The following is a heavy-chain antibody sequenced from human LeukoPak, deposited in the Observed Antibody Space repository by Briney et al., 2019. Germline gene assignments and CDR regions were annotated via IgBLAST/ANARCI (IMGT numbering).Heavy chain of an antibody. V-gene: IGHV3-74*01. D-gene: IGHD7-27*01. CDR3: ARPYWGYYFDN. CDR1: GFTFSSYW. J-gene: IGHJ4*02. Sequence: PGGSLRLSCAASGFTFSSYWMHWVRQAPGKGLVWVSRINSDGSSTSYADSVKGRFTISRDNAKSSLYLQMNSLRAEDTAVYYCARPYWGYYFDNWGQGTLVTVSS. CDR2: INSDGSST.